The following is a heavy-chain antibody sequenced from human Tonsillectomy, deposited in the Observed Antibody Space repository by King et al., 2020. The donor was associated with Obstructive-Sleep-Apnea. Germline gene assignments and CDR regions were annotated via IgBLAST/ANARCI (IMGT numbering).Heavy chain of an antibody. V-gene: IGHV3-48*01. CDR3: ARDAAWTFDI. CDR1: GFTFSTFS. CDR2: IGGSGDSI. J-gene: IGHJ3*02. D-gene: IGHD1-1*01. Sequence: VQLVESGGGLAQAGGSLTLSCAASGFTFSTFSMNWFRQAPGKGLEWISYIGGSGDSIYYTDSVKGRFTTARDNAKNSLYLQIDGLRAEDTAVYYCARDAAWTFDIWGQGTMVTVSS.